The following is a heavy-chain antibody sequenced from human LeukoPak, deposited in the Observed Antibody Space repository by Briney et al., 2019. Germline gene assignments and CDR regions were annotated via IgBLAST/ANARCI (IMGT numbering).Heavy chain of an antibody. V-gene: IGHV4-61*02. J-gene: IGHJ4*02. D-gene: IGHD6-19*01. CDR2: IYTGGST. CDR3: ARWSGSGWYGGGGFDY. CDR1: GGSISSGSYY. Sequence: SQTLSLTCTVSGGSISSGSYYWSWIRQPAGKGLEWIGRIYTGGSTNYNPSLKSRVTMSVDTSKNQFSLKLSSVTAADTAVYYCARWSGSGWYGGGGFDYWGQGTLVTVSS.